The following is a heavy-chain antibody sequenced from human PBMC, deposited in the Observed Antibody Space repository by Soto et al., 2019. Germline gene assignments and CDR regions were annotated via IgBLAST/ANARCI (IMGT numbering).Heavy chain of an antibody. CDR1: GYTFSDCY. CDR2: INPNHGGT. Sequence: ASVKVSSKASGYTFSDCYIYWVRQAPGQGLEWMGWINPNHGGTNYAQRFQGWVTMTRDTSITTAYMELTSLKSDDTAMYYCARDLLHMSTTRYQFDYWGQGTMVTVSS. V-gene: IGHV1-2*04. CDR3: ARDLLHMSTTRYQFDY. J-gene: IGHJ4*01. D-gene: IGHD3-9*01.